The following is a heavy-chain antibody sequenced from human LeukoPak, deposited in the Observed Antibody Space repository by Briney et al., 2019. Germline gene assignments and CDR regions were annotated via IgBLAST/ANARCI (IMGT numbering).Heavy chain of an antibody. V-gene: IGHV1-69*13. J-gene: IGHJ6*03. CDR2: IIPIFGTA. Sequence: SVKVSCKASGGTFSSYAISWVRQAPGQGLEWMGGIIPIFGTANYAQKFQGRVTITADESTSTAYMELSSLRSEDTAVYYCARYYGSGSYYNPRYYYYYYMDVWGKGTTVTVSS. CDR1: GGTFSSYA. D-gene: IGHD3-10*01. CDR3: ARYYGSGSYYNPRYYYYYYMDV.